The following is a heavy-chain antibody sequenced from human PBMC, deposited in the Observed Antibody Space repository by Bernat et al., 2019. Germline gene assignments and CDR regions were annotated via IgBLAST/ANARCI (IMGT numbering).Heavy chain of an antibody. V-gene: IGHV4-39*01. Sequence: QLQLQESGPGLVKPSETLSLTCTVSGGSISSSSYYWGWIRQPPGKGLEWIGSIYYSGSTYYNPSLKSRVTISVDTSKNQFSLKLSSVAAADTAVYYCARIVTDWFDPWGQGTLVTVSS. D-gene: IGHD3-22*01. CDR1: GGSISSSSYY. CDR3: ARIVTDWFDP. J-gene: IGHJ5*02. CDR2: IYYSGST.